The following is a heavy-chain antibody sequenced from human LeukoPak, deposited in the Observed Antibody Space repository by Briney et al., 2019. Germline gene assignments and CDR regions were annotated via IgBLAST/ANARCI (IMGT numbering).Heavy chain of an antibody. Sequence: SETLSLTCAVYGGSFSGYYWSWIRQPPGKGLEWIASIRHDGHTYYNASLKSQVTISVDMSRNQFYLRLNSLTAADTAVYYCARQVATKGEWAFDVWGQGTMVTVSS. V-gene: IGHV4-34*01. J-gene: IGHJ3*01. D-gene: IGHD5-12*01. CDR3: ARQVATKGEWAFDV. CDR1: GGSFSGYY. CDR2: IRHDGHT.